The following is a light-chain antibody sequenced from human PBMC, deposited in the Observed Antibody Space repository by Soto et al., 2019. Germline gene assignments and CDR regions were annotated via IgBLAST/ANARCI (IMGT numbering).Light chain of an antibody. J-gene: IGKJ1*01. CDR3: QQYGSSPT. Sequence: EIVLTQSPGTLSLSPGERATLSCRASQSVRSSYLAWYQQKPGQAPSLLIYGASSRATGIPDRFSGSGSGTDFTLTISRLEPEDFAVYYCQQYGSSPTFGQGTKVEIK. V-gene: IGKV3-20*01. CDR2: GAS. CDR1: QSVRSSY.